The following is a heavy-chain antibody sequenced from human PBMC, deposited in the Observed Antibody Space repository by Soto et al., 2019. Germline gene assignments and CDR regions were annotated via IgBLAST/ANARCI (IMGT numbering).Heavy chain of an antibody. V-gene: IGHV4-34*01. D-gene: IGHD1-7*01. CDR3: ARGLHRISLELRVRPWYFDL. J-gene: IGHJ2*01. Sequence: SETLSLTCAVYGGSFSGYYWSWIRQPPGKGLEWIGEINHSGSTNYNPSLKSRVTISVATSKNQFSLKLSSVTAADTAVYYCARGLHRISLELRVRPWYFDLWGRGTLVTVSS. CDR2: INHSGST. CDR1: GGSFSGYY.